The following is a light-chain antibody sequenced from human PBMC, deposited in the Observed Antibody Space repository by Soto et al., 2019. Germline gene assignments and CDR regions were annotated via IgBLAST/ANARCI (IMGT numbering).Light chain of an antibody. CDR1: QTISSW. J-gene: IGKJ1*01. V-gene: IGKV1-5*01. Sequence: DIQMTQSPSTLSGSVGDRVTITCRASQTISSWLAWYQQKPGKAPELLIYAASTLQSGVPSRFSGSGSGTDFTLTISCLQSEDFATYYCQQYYSFPPTFGQGTKVDNK. CDR2: AAS. CDR3: QQYYSFPPT.